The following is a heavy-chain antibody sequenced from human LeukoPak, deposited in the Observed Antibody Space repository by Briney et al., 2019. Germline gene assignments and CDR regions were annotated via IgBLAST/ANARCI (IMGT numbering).Heavy chain of an antibody. CDR3: AREGNGYNYNDAFDI. J-gene: IGHJ3*02. D-gene: IGHD5-24*01. V-gene: IGHV3-21*01. CDR2: ISSSSSYI. CDR1: GFTFSSYS. Sequence: GGSLRLPCAASGFTFSSYSMNWVRQAPGKGLEWVSSISSSSSYIYYADSVKGRFTISRDNSKNTLYLQMNSLRAEDTAVYYCAREGNGYNYNDAFDIWGQGTMVTVSS.